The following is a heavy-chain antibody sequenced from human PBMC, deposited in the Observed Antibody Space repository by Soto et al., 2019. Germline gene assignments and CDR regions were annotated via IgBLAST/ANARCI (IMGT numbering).Heavy chain of an antibody. CDR2: IHDSGNT. V-gene: IGHV4-30-4*01. D-gene: IGHD4-17*01. CDR3: ARARVGEPGDYASLFDL. J-gene: IGHJ5*02. Sequence: SETLSLTCTVFGGSVSIGDYLWSWIRQRPGKGLEWIGYIHDSGNTYYNPSLKSRVTISLDTSKNQFSLKVTSMTAADTAVYFCARARVGEPGDYASLFDLWAQGNLVTVS. CDR1: GGSVSIGDYL.